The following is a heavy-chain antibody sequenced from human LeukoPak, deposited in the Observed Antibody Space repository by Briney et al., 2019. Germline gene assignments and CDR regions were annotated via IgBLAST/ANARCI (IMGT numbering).Heavy chain of an antibody. CDR3: ARDLAQQWLAPEFDP. CDR1: GYFFADYY. D-gene: IGHD6-19*01. CDR2: INPNSGGT. Sequence: ASVKVSCKASGYFFADYYLHWVRQAPGQGLEWMGWINPNSGGTNYAQKFQGRVTMTGDTSISTAYMELSRLRFDDTAVYYCARDLAQQWLAPEFDPWGQGTLVTVSS. V-gene: IGHV1-2*02. J-gene: IGHJ5*02.